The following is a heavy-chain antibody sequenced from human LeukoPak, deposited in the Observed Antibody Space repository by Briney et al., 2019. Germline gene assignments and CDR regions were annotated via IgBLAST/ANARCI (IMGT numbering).Heavy chain of an antibody. CDR3: VRSLRSADF. Sequence: GGSLRLFCEASGFTFSNYWMHWVRQAPGKGLMWVSQISTDGSQTFYADSVKGRFTISRDNAKNTLFLQMDSLRPEDTAVYYCVRSLRSADFWGQGTLVTVSS. CDR1: GFTFSNYW. V-gene: IGHV3-74*01. CDR2: ISTDGSQT. J-gene: IGHJ4*02.